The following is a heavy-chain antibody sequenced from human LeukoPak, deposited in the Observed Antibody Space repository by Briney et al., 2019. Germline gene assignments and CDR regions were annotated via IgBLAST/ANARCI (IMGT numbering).Heavy chain of an antibody. Sequence: GGSLRLSCAASGFTFDDYAMHWVRQAPGKGLEWVSGISWNSGSIGYADSVKGRFTISRDNAKNSLYLQMNSLRAEDTALYYCAKDNYYDSSGYNDYWGQGTLATVSS. CDR1: GFTFDDYA. CDR2: ISWNSGSI. D-gene: IGHD3-22*01. J-gene: IGHJ4*02. CDR3: AKDNYYDSSGYNDY. V-gene: IGHV3-9*01.